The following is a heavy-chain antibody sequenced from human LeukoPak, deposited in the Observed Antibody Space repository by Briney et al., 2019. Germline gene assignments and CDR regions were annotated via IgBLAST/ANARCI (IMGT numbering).Heavy chain of an antibody. D-gene: IGHD3-10*01. CDR1: GFTFSSYG. CDR3: AKDTMVRGSPSDY. J-gene: IGHJ4*02. V-gene: IGHV3-23*01. Sequence: GGSLRLSCAASGFTFSSYGMSWVRQAPGKGLEWVSAISGSGGSTYYADSVKGRFTISRDNSKNTLYLQMNSLRAEDTAVYYCAKDTMVRGSPSDYWGQGTLVTVSS. CDR2: ISGSGGST.